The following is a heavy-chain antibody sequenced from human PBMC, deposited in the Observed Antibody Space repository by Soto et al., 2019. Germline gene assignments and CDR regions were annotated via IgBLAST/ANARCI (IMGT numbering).Heavy chain of an antibody. CDR2: IKQDGSDK. CDR3: ARFGDWWGIFDF. Sequence: GGSLRLSCAASSFTFTTYWMSWVRQAPGKGLEWVANIKQDGSDKYYVDSVKGRFTISRDNIKNSLYLQMSSLRVEDTAVYYCARFGDWWGIFDFWGQGTLVTVSS. CDR1: SFTFTTYW. D-gene: IGHD2-21*02. J-gene: IGHJ5*01. V-gene: IGHV3-7*01.